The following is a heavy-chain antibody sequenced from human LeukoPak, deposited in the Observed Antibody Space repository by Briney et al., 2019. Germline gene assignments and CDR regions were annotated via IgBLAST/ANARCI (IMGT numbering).Heavy chain of an antibody. D-gene: IGHD3-22*01. V-gene: IGHV3-23*01. J-gene: IGHJ6*03. CDR3: AKSVFDSSGDPYMDV. Sequence: GGTLRLSCAASGFTFRSFAMNWVRQAPGKGLECVSAISGGGDFTKYADSVKGRFTISRDNSKSTLYLQMNSLRAEDTAVYYCAKSVFDSSGDPYMDVWGKGTTVTISS. CDR2: ISGGGDFT. CDR1: GFTFRSFA.